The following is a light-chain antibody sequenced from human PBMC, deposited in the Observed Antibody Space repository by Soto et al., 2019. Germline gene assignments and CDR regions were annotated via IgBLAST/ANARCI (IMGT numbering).Light chain of an antibody. V-gene: IGLV2-14*01. Sequence: SVLTQPASESGPPGQSITISCPGTSSDVGGYNYVSWYQQHPGKAPKLMIYDVSNRPSGVSNRFSGSKSGNTASLTISGLQAEDEADYYCSSYTSSSTHNYVFGTGTKVTVL. CDR3: SSYTSSSTHNYV. CDR1: SSDVGGYNY. J-gene: IGLJ1*01. CDR2: DVS.